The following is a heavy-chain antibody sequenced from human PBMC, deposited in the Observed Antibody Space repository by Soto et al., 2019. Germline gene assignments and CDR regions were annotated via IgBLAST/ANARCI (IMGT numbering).Heavy chain of an antibody. J-gene: IGHJ3*02. D-gene: IGHD3-3*01. CDR2: IFYSGST. V-gene: IGHV4-59*01. Sequence: SETLSLTCTLSHGSISSYYWSWIRQPPGKGLEWIGSIFYSGSTNYNPSLERRVTLSLDTSENQFSLRLSSVTAADTAVYYCARVHEYITEVLIWRDGLDIWGQGTRATVSS. CDR1: HGSISSYY. CDR3: ARVHEYITEVLIWRDGLDI.